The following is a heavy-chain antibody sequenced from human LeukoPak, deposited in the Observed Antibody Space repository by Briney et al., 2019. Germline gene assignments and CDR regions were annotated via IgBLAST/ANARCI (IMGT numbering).Heavy chain of an antibody. V-gene: IGHV1-69*13. D-gene: IGHD6-6*01. CDR1: GGTFSSYA. Sequence: SVKVSCKASGGTFSSYAISWVRQAPGQGLEWMGGIIPIFGTANYAQKFQGRVTITADESTSTAYMELSSLRSEDTAVYYCARDGSSIAARRPFDYWGRGTLVTVSS. CDR3: ARDGSSIAARRPFDY. CDR2: IIPIFGTA. J-gene: IGHJ4*02.